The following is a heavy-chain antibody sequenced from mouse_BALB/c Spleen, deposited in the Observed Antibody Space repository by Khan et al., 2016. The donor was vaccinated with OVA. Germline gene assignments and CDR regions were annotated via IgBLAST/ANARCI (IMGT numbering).Heavy chain of an antibody. J-gene: IGHJ4*01. CDR1: GFNINDTY. D-gene: IGHD1-2*01. Sequence: VQLQQPGAELMKPGASVKLSCTVSGFNINDTYMHWVKQRFEQGLEWFGRIVPANGNTKYDPKFQGKATMTADTSSNTAYLQLSSLTSDDTAIYYCAYALLIYAMDYWGQGTSVIVSS. CDR3: AYALLIYAMDY. CDR2: IVPANGNT. V-gene: IGHV14-3*02.